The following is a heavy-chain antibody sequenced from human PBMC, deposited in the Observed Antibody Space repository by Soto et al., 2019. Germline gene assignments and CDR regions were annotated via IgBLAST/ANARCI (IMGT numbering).Heavy chain of an antibody. Sequence: QVQLQQSGPGLVKPSETLSLTCTVSGGSIRSYYWSWIRQPAGKALGWIGRIYTSGTTNYNPSLKSRVTILLDTSKNQFSLDLSSVTDADTAVYYCAREGSSGFGMDVWGQGTTVTVSS. V-gene: IGHV4-4*07. CDR1: GGSIRSYY. D-gene: IGHD6-25*01. CDR2: IYTSGTT. CDR3: AREGSSGFGMDV. J-gene: IGHJ6*02.